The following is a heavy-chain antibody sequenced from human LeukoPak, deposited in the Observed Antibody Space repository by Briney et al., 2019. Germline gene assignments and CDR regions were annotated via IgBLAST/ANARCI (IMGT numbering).Heavy chain of an antibody. Sequence: SETLSLTCAVYGGSFSGYYCSWIRQPPGKGLEWIGEIHHSGSTNYNPSLKSRVTISVDTSKNQFSLNLSSVTVADTAVYYCARGFMAYDSSGYYYVGYFDYWGQGTPVTVSS. CDR2: IHHSGST. D-gene: IGHD3-22*01. J-gene: IGHJ4*02. CDR3: ARGFMAYDSSGYYYVGYFDY. V-gene: IGHV4-34*01. CDR1: GGSFSGYY.